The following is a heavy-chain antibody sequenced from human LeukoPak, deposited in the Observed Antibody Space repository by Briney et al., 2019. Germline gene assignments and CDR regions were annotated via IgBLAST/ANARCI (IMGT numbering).Heavy chain of an antibody. D-gene: IGHD3-10*02. CDR2: ISSSSSYI. Sequence: KPGGSLRLSCAASGFTFSSYGMNWVRQAPGKGLEWVSSISSSSSYIHYADSVKGRFTISRDNAKNSLYLQMNSLRAEDTAVYYCASSDYYVKDGFDYWGQGTLVTVSS. CDR3: ASSDYYVKDGFDY. V-gene: IGHV3-21*01. CDR1: GFTFSSYG. J-gene: IGHJ4*02.